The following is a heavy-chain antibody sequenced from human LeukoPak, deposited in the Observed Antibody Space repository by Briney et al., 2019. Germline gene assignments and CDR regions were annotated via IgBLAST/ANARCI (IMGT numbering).Heavy chain of an antibody. V-gene: IGHV1-8*03. CDR3: ARARGWPYYYYYYMDV. CDR2: MNPNSGNT. CDR1: GGTFSSYE. J-gene: IGHJ6*03. D-gene: IGHD6-19*01. Sequence: ASVKVSCKASGGTFSSYEINWVRQATGQGLEWMGWMNPNSGNTGYAQKFQGRVTITRNTSISTAYMELSSLRSEDTAVYYCARARGWPYYYYYYMDVWGKGTTVTVSS.